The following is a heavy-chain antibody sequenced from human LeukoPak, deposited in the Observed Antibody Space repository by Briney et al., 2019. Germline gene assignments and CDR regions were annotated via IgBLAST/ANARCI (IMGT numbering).Heavy chain of an antibody. J-gene: IGHJ6*03. D-gene: IGHD2-15*01. Sequence: GGSLRLSCAASGFTFSSYAMHWVRQAPGKGLEWVAVISYDGSNKYYADSVKGRFTISRDNSKNTPYLQMNSLRAEDTAIYYCAKNGDRGAYCSGGTCYPYYYYYMDVWGKGTTVTISS. V-gene: IGHV3-30*04. CDR1: GFTFSSYA. CDR3: AKNGDRGAYCSGGTCYPYYYYYMDV. CDR2: ISYDGSNK.